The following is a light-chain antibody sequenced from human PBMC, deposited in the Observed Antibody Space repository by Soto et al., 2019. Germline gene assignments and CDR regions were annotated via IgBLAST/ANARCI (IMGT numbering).Light chain of an antibody. V-gene: IGKV1-39*01. CDR1: QIISTY. CDR2: RAS. CDR3: QQSYSSPWT. J-gene: IGKJ1*01. Sequence: DIQMTQSPSSLSESVGDRVTISCQSSQIISTYLNWYQQKPGTAPRLLISRASSVQSGVPPRFSGSGSGRDFTLTISSLRPDDIGTYFCQQSYSSPWTFGPGTRVEI.